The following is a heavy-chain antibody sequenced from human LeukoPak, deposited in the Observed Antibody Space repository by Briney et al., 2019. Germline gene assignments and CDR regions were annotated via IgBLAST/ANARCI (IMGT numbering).Heavy chain of an antibody. D-gene: IGHD4-23*01. CDR1: GFSLSSYA. V-gene: IGHV3-23*01. CDR3: ARRAGGYSHPYDY. J-gene: IGHJ4*02. Sequence: GGSLRLSCAASGFSLSSYAMGWVRQAPGKGLEWVSAISSTDVGTYHADSVRGRFTISRDSSKNTLYLQMNSLRAEDAAVYYCARRAGGYSHPYDYWGQGILVTVSS. CDR2: ISSTDVGT.